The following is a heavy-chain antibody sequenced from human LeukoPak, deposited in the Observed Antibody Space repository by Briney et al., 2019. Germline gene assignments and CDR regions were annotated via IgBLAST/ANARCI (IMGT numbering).Heavy chain of an antibody. V-gene: IGHV3-11*04. J-gene: IGHJ4*02. CDR1: GFSFSDYY. D-gene: IGHD2/OR15-2a*01. CDR3: ARFRYNSTWGVFDY. CDR2: ISSTGRTI. Sequence: GGSLRLSCGASGFSFSDYYMSWVRQAPGKGLDGISYISSTGRTIYYVASGKGRFTISRDNDKTTLYLQMNSLRAEDTALYYCARFRYNSTWGVFDYWGQGTLVTVSS.